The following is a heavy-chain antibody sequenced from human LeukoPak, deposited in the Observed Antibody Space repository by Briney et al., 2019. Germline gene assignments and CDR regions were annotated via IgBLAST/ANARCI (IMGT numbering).Heavy chain of an antibody. CDR3: ARVRRPAGWFDP. CDR2: IYYSGST. CDR1: GGSIFSVDYY. Sequence: SQTLSLTCTVSGGSIFSVDYYWRWIRQPPGKGLEWIGYIYYSGSTYYNPSLKSRVIISVDTSKNQFSLKLTSVTAADTAVYYCARVRRPAGWFDPWGQGTLVTVSS. V-gene: IGHV4-30-4*01. J-gene: IGHJ5*02. D-gene: IGHD2-2*01.